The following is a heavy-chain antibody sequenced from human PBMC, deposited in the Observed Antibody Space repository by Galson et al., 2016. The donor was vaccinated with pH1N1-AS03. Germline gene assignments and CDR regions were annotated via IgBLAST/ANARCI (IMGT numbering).Heavy chain of an antibody. J-gene: IGHJ4*02. V-gene: IGHV1-69*06. CDR2: IIPVFDTV. D-gene: IGHD3-10*01. CDR3: DRDRDRYGSGTSFDY. Sequence: SVKVSCKAHGGTFITHAISWVRQAPGQGLEWMGRIIPVFDTVDYAQKFQGRVTITADRSTSTVSMELSTLRSEDTAFYFCDRDRDRYGSGTSFDYWGQGTLVTVSS. CDR1: GGTFITHA.